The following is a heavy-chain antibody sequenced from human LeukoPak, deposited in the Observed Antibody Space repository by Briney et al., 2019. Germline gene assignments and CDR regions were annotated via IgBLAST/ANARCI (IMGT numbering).Heavy chain of an antibody. D-gene: IGHD3-22*01. J-gene: IGHJ4*02. CDR3: AKDPTYYYDSSGYYLDY. CDR1: GFTFSSYA. CDR2: ISGSGGST. Sequence: PGGPLRLSCAASGFTFSSYAMSWVRQAPGKGLEWVSAISGSGGSTYYADSVKGRFTISRDNSKNTLYLQMNSLRAEDTAVYYCAKDPTYYYDSSGYYLDYWGQGTLVTVSS. V-gene: IGHV3-23*01.